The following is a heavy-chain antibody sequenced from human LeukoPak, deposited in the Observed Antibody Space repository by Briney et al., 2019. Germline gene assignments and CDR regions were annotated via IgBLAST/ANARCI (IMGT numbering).Heavy chain of an antibody. J-gene: IGHJ5*02. CDR3: ARAVPSYYGSGNWFDP. D-gene: IGHD3-10*01. Sequence: ASVKVSCKASGYTFTSYGISWVRQAPGQGLEWMGWISAYNGNTNYAQKLQGRVTMTTDTSTSTAYMELRSLISDDTAVYYCARAVPSYYGSGNWFDPWGQGTLVTVSS. CDR2: ISAYNGNT. V-gene: IGHV1-18*01. CDR1: GYTFTSYG.